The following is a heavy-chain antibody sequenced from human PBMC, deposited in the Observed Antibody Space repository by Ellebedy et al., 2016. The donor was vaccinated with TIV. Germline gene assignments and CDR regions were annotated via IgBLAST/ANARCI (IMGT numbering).Heavy chain of an antibody. CDR1: GFTFSRYD. CDR2: IDNAGDT. J-gene: IGHJ6*02. V-gene: IGHV3-13*01. Sequence: GESLKISXAASGFTFSRYDMHWVPQSTRKGLEWVASIDNAGDTYYPGSVKGRFTISRENAKNSLYLQMNSLRVEDTAVYYCTRFEIISGGGYGMDVWGQGTTVTVSS. CDR3: TRFEIISGGGYGMDV. D-gene: IGHD3-16*01.